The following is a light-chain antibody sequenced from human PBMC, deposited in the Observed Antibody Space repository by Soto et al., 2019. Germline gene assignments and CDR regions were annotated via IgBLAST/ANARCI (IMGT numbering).Light chain of an antibody. CDR2: DAS. CDR3: QHYNSDPWT. Sequence: DIQMTQSPSTLSASVGDRVTITCRASQNIRNWLAWYQQRPGRAPKVVIYDASSLQSGVPSRFSGSGSGTEVTLTISSLQPDDFATYYCQHYNSDPWTFGQGTKVEIK. V-gene: IGKV1-5*01. CDR1: QNIRNW. J-gene: IGKJ1*01.